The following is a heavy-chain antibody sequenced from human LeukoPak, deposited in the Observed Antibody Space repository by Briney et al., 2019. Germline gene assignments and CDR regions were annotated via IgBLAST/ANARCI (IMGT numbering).Heavy chain of an antibody. Sequence: PSETLSLTCTVSGYSISSGYYWGWIRQPPGKGLEWIGSIYHSGSTYYNPSLKSRVTISVDTSKNQFSLKLSSVTAADTAVYYCARSLFWDILAPGAFDIWGQGTMVTVSS. V-gene: IGHV4-38-2*02. CDR2: IYHSGST. CDR1: GYSISSGYY. CDR3: ARSLFWDILAPGAFDI. D-gene: IGHD3-9*01. J-gene: IGHJ3*02.